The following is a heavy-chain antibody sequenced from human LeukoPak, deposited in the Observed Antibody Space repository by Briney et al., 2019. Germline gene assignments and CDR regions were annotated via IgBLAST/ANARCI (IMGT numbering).Heavy chain of an antibody. CDR2: IHYSGST. Sequence: PSETLSLTCTVSGGSISSYYWSWIRQPPGKGLEWIGYIHYSGSTNYNPSLKSRVTISVDTSKNQFSLKLSSVTAADTAVYYCARVAVDTFDYWGQGTLVTVSS. V-gene: IGHV4-59*01. J-gene: IGHJ4*02. CDR3: ARVAVDTFDY. CDR1: GGSISSYY. D-gene: IGHD6-19*01.